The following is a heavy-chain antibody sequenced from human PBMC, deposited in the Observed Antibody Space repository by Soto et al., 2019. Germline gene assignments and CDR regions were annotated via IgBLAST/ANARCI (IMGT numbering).Heavy chain of an antibody. V-gene: IGHV3-23*01. J-gene: IGHJ4*02. CDR2: ISGDGGDR. D-gene: IGHD2-8*01. CDR1: GFTFTSNA. Sequence: EVQLLESGGGLVQPGGSLKLSCVASGFTFTSNAMSWVRQAPGKGLEWVSAISGDGGDRYYADSARGRFTISRDNSKNTLSLQMNSLRDEDTALYYCVKDFRCADWGQGALVTVSS. CDR3: VKDFRCAD.